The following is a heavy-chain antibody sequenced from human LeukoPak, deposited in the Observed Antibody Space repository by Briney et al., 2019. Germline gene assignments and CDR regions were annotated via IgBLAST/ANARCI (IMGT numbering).Heavy chain of an antibody. J-gene: IGHJ4*02. CDR3: ARDTTVASGMQF. V-gene: IGHV4-4*07. CDR1: GGSISTYP. D-gene: IGHD6-19*01. CDR2: VVTTTT. Sequence: PSETLSLTRTVSGGSISTYPWTWVRQSPGKGLEWIGSVVTTTTKYSPALRSRVAISVDTSKNQFSLRLESVTTADTAVYYCARDTTVASGMQFWGQGALVTVSS.